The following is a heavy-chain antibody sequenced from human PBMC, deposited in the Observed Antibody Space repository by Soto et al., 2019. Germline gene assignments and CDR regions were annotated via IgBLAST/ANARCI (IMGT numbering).Heavy chain of an antibody. J-gene: IGHJ6*02. Sequence: AGGSLELSCAASGFTFGSYWMPWVGQAPGKGLLWVSRINSDGSSTSYADSVKGRFTISRDNAKNTLYLQMNSLRAEDTAVYYCARVESYGSGSYYNYYYYGMDVWGQGTTVTVSS. D-gene: IGHD3-10*01. CDR3: ARVESYGSGSYYNYYYYGMDV. CDR2: INSDGSST. CDR1: GFTFGSYW. V-gene: IGHV3-74*01.